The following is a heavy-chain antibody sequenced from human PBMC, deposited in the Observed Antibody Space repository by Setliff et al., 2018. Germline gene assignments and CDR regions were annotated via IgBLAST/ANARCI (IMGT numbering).Heavy chain of an antibody. CDR3: AGGYSFGYGVY. V-gene: IGHV3-66*01. CDR2: IYSGGTT. CDR1: GFTVSSNY. D-gene: IGHD5-18*01. J-gene: IGHJ4*02. Sequence: GGSLRLSCAASGFTVSSNYMNWVRQAPGKGLEWVSIIYSGGTTYYADSVKGRFTISRDNSENMLYLQMNSLRGEDTALYYCAGGYSFGYGVYWGQGVLVTVSS.